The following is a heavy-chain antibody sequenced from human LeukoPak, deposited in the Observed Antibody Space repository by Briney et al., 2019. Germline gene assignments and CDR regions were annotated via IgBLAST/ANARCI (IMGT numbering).Heavy chain of an antibody. D-gene: IGHD2/OR15-2a*01. Sequence: YETLPLTCTVSGGSISNYYWFWIRQPPGKGLEWVAYTHYSGSTNYNPSLKSSVSVSVDTSTNHLSLKLTSVTAADTAVYFCTGRPISVSTAFFYCGQRAILADSS. CDR2: THYSGST. V-gene: IGHV4-59*01. CDR1: GGSISNYY. J-gene: IGHJ4*02. CDR3: TGRPISVSTAFFY.